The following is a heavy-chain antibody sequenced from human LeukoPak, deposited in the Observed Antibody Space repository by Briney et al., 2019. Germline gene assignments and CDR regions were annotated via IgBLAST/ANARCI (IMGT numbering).Heavy chain of an antibody. CDR1: GFIFSGSW. CDR2: IKKDGSEK. J-gene: IGHJ4*02. D-gene: IGHD2-15*01. Sequence: GGSLRLSCTASGFIFSGSWMAWIRQAPGKGLEWVAIIKKDGSEKYYVDSMKGRFTISRDNAKNSLFLQMNSLRAEDTAIYYCAKGTSSSCYSAPNYWGQGTLVTVSS. CDR3: AKGTSSSCYSAPNY. V-gene: IGHV3-7*03.